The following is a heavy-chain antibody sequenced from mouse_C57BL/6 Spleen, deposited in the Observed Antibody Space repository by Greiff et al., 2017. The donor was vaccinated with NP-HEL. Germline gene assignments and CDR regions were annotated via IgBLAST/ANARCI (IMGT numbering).Heavy chain of an antibody. Sequence: GGGLVQPKGSLKLSCAASGFSFNTYAMNWVRQAPGKGLEWVARIRSKSNNYATYYADSVKDRFTISRDDSESMLYLQMNNLKTEDTAMYYCVRHGGPTGDFDYWGQGTTLTVSS. J-gene: IGHJ2*01. CDR1: GFSFNTYA. D-gene: IGHD4-1*02. CDR2: IRSKSNNYAT. V-gene: IGHV10-1*01. CDR3: VRHGGPTGDFDY.